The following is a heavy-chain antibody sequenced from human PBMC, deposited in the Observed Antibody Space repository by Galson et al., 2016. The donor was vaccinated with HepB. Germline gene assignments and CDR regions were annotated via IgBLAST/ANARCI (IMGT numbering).Heavy chain of an antibody. CDR1: GDSITSTGNF. V-gene: IGHV4-39*01. Sequence: SETLSLTCSVSGDSITSTGNFWSWIRQPPGKGLEWIGRINYSGSTSYNPSLKSRVTISVDTSKNQFSLKLSSVTAADTAVYYCARQADGFWSGGFDYWGQGTLVTVST. J-gene: IGHJ4*02. CDR3: ARQADGFWSGGFDY. CDR2: INYSGST. D-gene: IGHD3-3*01.